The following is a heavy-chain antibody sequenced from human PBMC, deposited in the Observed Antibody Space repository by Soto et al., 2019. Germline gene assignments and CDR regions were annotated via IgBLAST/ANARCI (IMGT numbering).Heavy chain of an antibody. V-gene: IGHV3-21*01. CDR3: ARDRIVVVPAADLDYYYYYGMDV. CDR2: ISSSSSYI. J-gene: IGHJ6*02. D-gene: IGHD2-2*01. Sequence: GGSLRLSCAASGFTFSSYSMNWVRQAPGKGLEWVSSISSSSSYIYYADSVKGRFTISRDNAKNSLYLQMNSLRAEDTAVYYCARDRIVVVPAADLDYYYYYGMDVWGQGTTVTVSS. CDR1: GFTFSSYS.